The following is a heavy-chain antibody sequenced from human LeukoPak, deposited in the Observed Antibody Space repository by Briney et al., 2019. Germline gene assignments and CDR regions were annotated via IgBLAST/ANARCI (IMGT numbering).Heavy chain of an antibody. D-gene: IGHD5-24*01. CDR2: ISSSSSTI. CDR3: ARDPLEIYDAFDI. J-gene: IGHJ3*02. CDR1: GFTFDDYA. Sequence: GGSLRLSCAASGFTFDDYAMHWVRQAPGKGLEWVSYISSSSSTIYYADSVKGRFTISRDNAKNSLYLQMNSLRAEDTAVYYCARDPLEIYDAFDIWGQGTMVTVSS. V-gene: IGHV3-48*01.